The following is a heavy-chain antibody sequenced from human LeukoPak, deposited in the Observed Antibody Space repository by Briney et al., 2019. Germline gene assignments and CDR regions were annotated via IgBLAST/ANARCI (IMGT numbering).Heavy chain of an antibody. Sequence: GGSLRLSCAASGFTFSNYAMHWVRQAPGKGLEWVAVISYDGSNKYYADSVKGRFTISRDNSKNTLYLQMNSLRAEDTAVYYCAKDRTSDYGDYYYYGMDVWGQGTTVTVSS. J-gene: IGHJ6*02. CDR2: ISYDGSNK. V-gene: IGHV3-30*18. CDR1: GFTFSNYA. D-gene: IGHD4-17*01. CDR3: AKDRTSDYGDYYYYGMDV.